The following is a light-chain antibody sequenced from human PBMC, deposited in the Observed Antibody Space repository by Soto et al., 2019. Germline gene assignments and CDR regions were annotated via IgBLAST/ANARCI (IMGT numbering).Light chain of an antibody. Sequence: QSALTQPASVSGSPGQSITISCTGTSSDVGNYNLVSWYQHHPGKAPKLMIYEVSKRPSGVSNRFSGSKSGDTASLTISGLQAEDEADHYCCSYAGSNYVFGTGTKVTVL. J-gene: IGLJ1*01. CDR3: CSYAGSNYV. CDR2: EVS. CDR1: SSDVGNYNL. V-gene: IGLV2-23*02.